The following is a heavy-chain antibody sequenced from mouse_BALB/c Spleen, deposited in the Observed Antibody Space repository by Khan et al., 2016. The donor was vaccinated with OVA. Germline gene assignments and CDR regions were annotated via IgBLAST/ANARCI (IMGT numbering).Heavy chain of an antibody. CDR1: GFTFSSYA. CDR3: ARSLVDYHAMDY. D-gene: IGHD2-2*01. CDR2: ISSGGHYT. V-gene: IGHV5-9-3*01. J-gene: IGHJ4*01. Sequence: EVQLVESGGGLVKPGGSLKLSCSASGFTFSSYAMSWVRQTPEKRLELVATISSGGHYTFYPDSVKGRFTISRDNARNTLYLRMSSLRSEDRAVYYCARSLVDYHAMDYWGQGTSVTVSS.